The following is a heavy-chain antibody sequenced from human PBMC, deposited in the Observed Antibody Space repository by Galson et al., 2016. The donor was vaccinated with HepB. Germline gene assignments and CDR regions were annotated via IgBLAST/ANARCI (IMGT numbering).Heavy chain of an antibody. J-gene: IGHJ4*02. Sequence: PALVKPTQTLTLTCSLSGFSLTTTGVHVGWIRQPPGKALEWLAFISWDGGKGYSTSLESRLTITQGTSESQVVLKMTNMDTSDTATYYCAHGNYYDSVGYPMPWDYWGQGTLVTVSS. CDR1: GFSLTTTGVH. D-gene: IGHD3-22*01. CDR2: ISWDGGK. V-gene: IGHV2-5*02. CDR3: AHGNYYDSVGYPMPWDY.